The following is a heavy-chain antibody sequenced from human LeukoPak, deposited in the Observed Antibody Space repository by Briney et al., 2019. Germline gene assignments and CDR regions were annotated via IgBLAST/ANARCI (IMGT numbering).Heavy chain of an antibody. D-gene: IGHD2-2*01. CDR1: GFSFSSHW. V-gene: IGHV3-7*01. J-gene: IGHJ4*02. Sequence: GGSLRLSCVASGFSFSSHWMSWVRKTPGKGLEWVANIKQDGSEKYYVDSVKGRFTISRDNAKNTLLLQMNSLRAEDTAIYYCVRDCYITSCSLFDHWGQGILVTVST. CDR2: IKQDGSEK. CDR3: VRDCYITSCSLFDH.